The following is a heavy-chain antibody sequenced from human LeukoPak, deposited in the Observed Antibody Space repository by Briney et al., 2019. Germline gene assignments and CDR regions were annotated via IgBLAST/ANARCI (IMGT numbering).Heavy chain of an antibody. V-gene: IGHV4-38-2*02. CDR3: ARPTSSNYAGFFFDF. Sequence: SETLSLTCSVSGYSISSGYYWAWIRLTPGKGLEWIGSICHSGSLYYNPSLRSRVTISVDTSKNQFSLKVNSMTAADTAVYYCARPTSSNYAGFFFDFWSQGTLVTVSS. CDR1: GYSISSGYY. D-gene: IGHD4-11*01. J-gene: IGHJ4*02. CDR2: ICHSGSL.